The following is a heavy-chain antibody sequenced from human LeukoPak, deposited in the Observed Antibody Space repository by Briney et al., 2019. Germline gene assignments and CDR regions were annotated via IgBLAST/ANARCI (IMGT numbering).Heavy chain of an antibody. CDR1: GFTVSSNY. Sequence: GGSLTLSCAASGFTVSSNYMSWVRQAPGKGLEWVSVIYSGGSTYYADSVKGRFNISRDNSKNTLYLQMKSLRAEETAVYYCARAIILTYYYDSSGYPPDAFDIWGQGTMVTVSS. D-gene: IGHD3-22*01. V-gene: IGHV3-53*01. CDR3: ARAIILTYYYDSSGYPPDAFDI. CDR2: IYSGGST. J-gene: IGHJ3*02.